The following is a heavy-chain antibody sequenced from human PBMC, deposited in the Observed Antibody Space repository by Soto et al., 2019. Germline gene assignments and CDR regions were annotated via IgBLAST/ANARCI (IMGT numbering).Heavy chain of an antibody. CDR3: AREGLGDAFDI. D-gene: IGHD4-17*01. V-gene: IGHV3-33*01. J-gene: IGHJ3*02. CDR1: GFTFSSYG. Sequence: QVQLVESGGGVVQPGRSLRLSCAASGFTFSSYGMHWVRQAPGKGLEWVAVIWYDGSNKYYADSVKGRFTISRDNSKNTLYRQMNSLRDEDTAVYYCAREGLGDAFDIWGQGTMVTVSS. CDR2: IWYDGSNK.